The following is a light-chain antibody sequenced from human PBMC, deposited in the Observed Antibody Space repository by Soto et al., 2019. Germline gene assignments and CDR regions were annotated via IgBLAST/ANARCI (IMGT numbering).Light chain of an antibody. CDR1: SSNIGDNS. CDR3: GTWDSSLSTVV. J-gene: IGLJ2*01. CDR2: DNN. V-gene: IGLV1-51*01. Sequence: QSVLTQPPSVSATPGQKVTISCSGSSSNIGDNSVSWYQQLPGTAPKLLIYDNNERPSEIPDRFSASKSGTSATLGITGLQTGDEADYYCGTWDSSLSTVVFGGGTKLTVL.